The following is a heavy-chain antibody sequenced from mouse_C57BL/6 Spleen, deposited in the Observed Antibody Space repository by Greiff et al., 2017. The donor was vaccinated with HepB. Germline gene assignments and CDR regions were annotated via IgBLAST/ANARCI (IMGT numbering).Heavy chain of an antibody. J-gene: IGHJ3*01. Sequence: QVQLKESGAELVRPGTSVKVSCKASGYAFTNYLIEWVKQRPGQGLEWIGVINPGSGGTNYNEKFKGKATLTADKSSSTAYMQISSLTSEESAVYFCARAGGGYYGGAWFAYWGKGTLVTVSA. D-gene: IGHD2-3*01. CDR3: ARAGGGYYGGAWFAY. CDR2: INPGSGGT. CDR1: GYAFTNYL. V-gene: IGHV1-54*01.